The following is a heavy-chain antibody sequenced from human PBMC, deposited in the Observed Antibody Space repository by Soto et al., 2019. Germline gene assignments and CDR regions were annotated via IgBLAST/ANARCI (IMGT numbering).Heavy chain of an antibody. Sequence: QVQLQESGPGLVKPSGTLSLTCAVSGGSITSSSWWSWVRQPPGKGLEWIGEIYHSGSTNYNPSLKRRVTISVDKSKEQFSLKLISVTAADTAVYYCARKDYGDGGFFDYWGQGTLVTVSS. CDR1: GGSITSSSW. D-gene: IGHD4-17*01. J-gene: IGHJ4*02. CDR2: IYHSGST. V-gene: IGHV4-4*02. CDR3: ARKDYGDGGFFDY.